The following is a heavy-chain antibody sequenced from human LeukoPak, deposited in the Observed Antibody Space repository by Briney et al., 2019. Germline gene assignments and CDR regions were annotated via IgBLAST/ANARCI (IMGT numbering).Heavy chain of an antibody. J-gene: IGHJ4*02. D-gene: IGHD4-17*01. CDR1: GFIFSSYG. CDR3: ANLYGDYVLHYFDY. Sequence: GGSLRLSCAASGFIFSSYGMHWVRQAPGKGLEWVAVTSYDGSNEYYADSVKGRFTISRDNSKNTLYLQMNSLRVEDTAVYYCANLYGDYVLHYFDYWGQGTLVTVSS. V-gene: IGHV3-30*18. CDR2: TSYDGSNE.